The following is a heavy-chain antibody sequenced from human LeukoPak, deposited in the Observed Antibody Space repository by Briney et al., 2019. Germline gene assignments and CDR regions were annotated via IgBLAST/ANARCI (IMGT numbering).Heavy chain of an antibody. CDR2: INPSGGST. V-gene: IGHV1-46*01. CDR1: GYTFTSYY. J-gene: IGHJ6*03. CDR3: ARDRQYYDFSLGGYYYYYMDV. D-gene: IGHD3-3*01. Sequence: ASVKVSCKASGYTFTSYYMHWVRQAPGQGLEWMGIINPSGGSTSYAQKFQGRVTMTRDTSTSTAYMELRSLRSDDTAVYYCARDRQYYDFSLGGYYYYYMDVWGKGTTVTVSS.